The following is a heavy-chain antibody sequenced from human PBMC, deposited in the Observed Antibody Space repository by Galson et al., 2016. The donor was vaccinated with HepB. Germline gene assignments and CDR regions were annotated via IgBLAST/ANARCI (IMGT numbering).Heavy chain of an antibody. CDR1: GDSVSRNTAA. Sequence: CAISGDSVSRNTAAWNWIRQSPSRGLEWLGRTYFRSKWYSDYGVAANGRITISPDTAKNQFSLHLTSVTPDDTGIYYCVEGFSLRNWGQGTLVTVS. J-gene: IGHJ4*02. V-gene: IGHV6-1*01. CDR3: VEGFSLRN. CDR2: TYFRSKWYS.